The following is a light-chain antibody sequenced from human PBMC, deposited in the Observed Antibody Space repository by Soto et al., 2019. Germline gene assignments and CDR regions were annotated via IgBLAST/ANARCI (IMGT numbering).Light chain of an antibody. CDR1: QSVINNY. CDR2: GAS. V-gene: IGKV3-20*01. CDR3: QHYGTPPVT. J-gene: IGKJ1*01. Sequence: EIVVTQSPGTLSLSPGERATLSCRASQSVINNYLGWYQQKPGQAPRLLISGASSRAAGIPDRFSGSGSGTDFTLTISRREPEDFAVYYCQHYGTPPVTFGQGTKVDIK.